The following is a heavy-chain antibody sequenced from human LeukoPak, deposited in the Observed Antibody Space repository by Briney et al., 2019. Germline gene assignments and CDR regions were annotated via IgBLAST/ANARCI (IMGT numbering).Heavy chain of an antibody. J-gene: IGHJ4*02. D-gene: IGHD5-12*01. V-gene: IGHV1-69*04. CDR3: ARGVATIGGHYFDY. CDR2: IIPILGIA. CDR1: GGTFSSYA. Sequence: SVKVSCKASGGTFSSYAISWVRQAPGQGLEWMGRIIPILGIANYAQKFQGRVTITADKSTSTAYMELSSLRSGDTAVYYCARGVATIGGHYFDYWGQGTLVTVSS.